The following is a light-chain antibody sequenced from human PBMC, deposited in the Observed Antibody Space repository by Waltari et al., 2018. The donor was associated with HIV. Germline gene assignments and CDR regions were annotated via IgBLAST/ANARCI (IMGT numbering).Light chain of an antibody. V-gene: IGKV1-12*01. J-gene: IGKJ3*01. CDR1: QNIRLS. Sequence: DIQMTQSPSFVSAAAGDRVTITCRASQNIRLSLAWYHQRPGRAPQLLISSASVLQSGVPSRFSGSGSGTVFTLSISGLHPDDFATYYCQQSNNFPLTFGPGTTV. CDR3: QQSNNFPLT. CDR2: SAS.